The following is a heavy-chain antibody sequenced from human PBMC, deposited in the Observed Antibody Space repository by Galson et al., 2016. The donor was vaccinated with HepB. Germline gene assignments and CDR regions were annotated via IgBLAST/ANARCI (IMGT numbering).Heavy chain of an antibody. J-gene: IGHJ4*02. Sequence: SVKVSCKASGYTFPNYGISWVRQAPGQGLEWMGWISTYSGNTKYAQKFQGGLTLTTDSSTTTAYMELRSLRFDDTALYYCARDVQYRFDSWGQGTLVTVSS. CDR3: ARDVQYRFDS. V-gene: IGHV1-18*01. CDR1: GYTFPNYG. CDR2: ISTYSGNT. D-gene: IGHD2/OR15-2a*01.